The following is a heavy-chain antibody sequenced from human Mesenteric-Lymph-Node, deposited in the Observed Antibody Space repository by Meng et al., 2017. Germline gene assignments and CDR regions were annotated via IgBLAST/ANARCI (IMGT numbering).Heavy chain of an antibody. CDR1: GFTFTSHA. Sequence: QVQLVESGGGVVQPGRSLTLSCAASGFTFTSHAMNWVRQAPGKGLEWVAVKSYDGSNKYYADSVKGRFTISRDNSKNTLSLQMNSLTTDDTAVYYCARDYGGNPYYPDYWGQGTLVTVSS. D-gene: IGHD4-23*01. J-gene: IGHJ4*02. CDR2: KSYDGSNK. CDR3: ARDYGGNPYYPDY. V-gene: IGHV3-30-3*01.